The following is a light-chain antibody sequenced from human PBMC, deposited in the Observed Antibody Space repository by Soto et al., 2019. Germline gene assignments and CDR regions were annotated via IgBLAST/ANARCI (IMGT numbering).Light chain of an antibody. CDR3: QQYDSSPRT. Sequence: DIQMTQSPPSRSSSPGERATITCRASQCIIDDLAWYQQKRGKSPSLLIDGASKSQAGVPPRFSGSCAGPDFPLTISRLQPEDVAIYYCQQYDSSPRTFGQGTKLEIK. J-gene: IGKJ2*02. CDR2: GAS. CDR1: QCIIDD. V-gene: IGKV1-27*01.